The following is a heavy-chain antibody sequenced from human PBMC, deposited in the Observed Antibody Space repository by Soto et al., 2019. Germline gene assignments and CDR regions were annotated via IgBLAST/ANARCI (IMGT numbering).Heavy chain of an antibody. V-gene: IGHV4-39*01. CDR2: IYYSGST. D-gene: IGHD3-10*01. CDR1: GGSISSSIYY. J-gene: IGHJ6*03. Sequence: SETLSLTCTVSGGSISSSIYYWGWIRQPPGKGLEWIGSIYYSGSTYYNPSLKSRVTISVDTSKNQFSLKLSSVTAADTAVYYCASHYGSGSASFYYYYYYMDVWGKGTTVTVSS. CDR3: ASHYGSGSASFYYYYYYMDV.